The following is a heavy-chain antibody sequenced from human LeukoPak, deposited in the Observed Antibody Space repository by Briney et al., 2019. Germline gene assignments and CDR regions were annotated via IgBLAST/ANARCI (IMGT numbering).Heavy chain of an antibody. J-gene: IGHJ6*03. CDR3: ARDSRYYDFWSGYYVGQAYYYYYMDV. CDR1: GGTFSSYA. V-gene: IGHV1-69*05. D-gene: IGHD3-3*01. CDR2: IIPIFGTA. Sequence: SVKVSCKASGGTFSSYAISWVRQAPGQGLEWMGGIIPIFGTANYAQKFQGRVTITTDESTSTAYMELSSLRSEDTAVYYCARDSRYYDFWSGYYVGQAYYYYYMDVWGKGTTVTVSS.